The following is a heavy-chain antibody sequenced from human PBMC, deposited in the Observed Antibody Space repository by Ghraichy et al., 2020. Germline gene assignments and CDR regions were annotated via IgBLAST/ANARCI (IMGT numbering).Heavy chain of an antibody. Sequence: GGSLRLSCAASGFTFSSYAMIWVRQAPGKGLEWVSTISGSGGSTYYADSVKGRFTISRDNSKNTLYLQMNSLRADDTAVYYCAKERVGRDSSGQYAWFDPWGQGTLVTVSS. CDR2: ISGSGGST. D-gene: IGHD3-22*01. V-gene: IGHV3-23*01. CDR3: AKERVGRDSSGQYAWFDP. J-gene: IGHJ5*02. CDR1: GFTFSSYA.